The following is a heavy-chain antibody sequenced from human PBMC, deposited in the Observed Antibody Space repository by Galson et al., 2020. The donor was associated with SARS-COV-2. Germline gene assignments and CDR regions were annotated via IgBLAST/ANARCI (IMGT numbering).Heavy chain of an antibody. CDR3: ASNSLRYCSSTSCYLPIY. D-gene: IGHD2-2*01. J-gene: IGHJ4*02. Sequence: LSLTCAASGFTFSSYAMHWVRQAPGKGLEWVAVISYDGSNKYYADSVKGRFTISRDNSKNTLYLQMNSLRAEDTAVYYCASNSLRYCSSTSCYLPIYWGQGTLVTVSS. CDR1: GFTFSSYA. V-gene: IGHV3-30*04. CDR2: ISYDGSNK.